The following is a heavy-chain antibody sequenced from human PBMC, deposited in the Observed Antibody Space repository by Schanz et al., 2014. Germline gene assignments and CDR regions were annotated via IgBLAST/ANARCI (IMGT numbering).Heavy chain of an antibody. CDR1: GYAFTTYG. J-gene: IGHJ4*02. Sequence: QVQLVQSGAEVKKPGASVRVSCKVSGYAFTTYGISWVRQAPGQGPEFMGWISPYTGNTHYFDKMEGRVTMTTDTSTSTAYMELRSLTSDDTAVYYCARDQSPYTNSSDVRYFDYWGQGSLVTVSS. D-gene: IGHD6-6*01. CDR3: ARDQSPYTNSSDVRYFDY. V-gene: IGHV1-18*01. CDR2: ISPYTGNT.